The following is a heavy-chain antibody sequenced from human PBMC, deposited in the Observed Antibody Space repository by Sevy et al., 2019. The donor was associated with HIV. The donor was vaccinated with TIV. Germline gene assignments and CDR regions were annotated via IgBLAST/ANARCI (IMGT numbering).Heavy chain of an antibody. CDR3: ARGTRYSGSYYLGDDAFDI. CDR2: IGTAGDT. CDR1: GFTFSRYD. V-gene: IGHV3-13*01. J-gene: IGHJ3*02. D-gene: IGHD1-26*01. Sequence: GGSLRLSCAASGFTFSRYDMHWVCQATGKGLESVSSIGTAGDTYYPGSVKGRFTISRENAKKSLYLQMNSLRAGDTAVYYCARGTRYSGSYYLGDDAFDIWGQGTMVTVSS.